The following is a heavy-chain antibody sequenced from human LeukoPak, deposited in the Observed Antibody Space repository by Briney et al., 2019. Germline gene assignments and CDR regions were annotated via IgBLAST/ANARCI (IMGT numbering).Heavy chain of an antibody. J-gene: IGHJ4*02. CDR1: GFTFGDYA. V-gene: IGHV3-49*04. CDR2: IRSKAYGGTT. Sequence: GGSLRLSCTASGFTFGDYAMSWVRQAPGKGLEWVGFIRSKAYGGTTEYAASVKGRFTISRDDSKSIAYLQMNSLKTEDTAVYYCTRVSGYCSGVSCYSVDYWGQGTLVTVSS. CDR3: TRVSGYCSGVSCYSVDY. D-gene: IGHD2-15*01.